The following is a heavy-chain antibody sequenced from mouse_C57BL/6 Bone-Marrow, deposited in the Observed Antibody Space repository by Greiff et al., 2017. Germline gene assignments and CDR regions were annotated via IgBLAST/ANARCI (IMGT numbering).Heavy chain of an antibody. Sequence: QVQLQQSGAELARPGASVKMSCKASGYTFTSYTMHWVNQRPGQGLEWIGYINPSSGYTKYNHKFKDKATLTADKSYSTAYMQLSSLTSEDSAVYYCARGLWCRYYAIDYGGQGTSVTVSS. V-gene: IGHV1-4*01. CDR3: ARGLWCRYYAIDY. CDR1: GYTFTSYT. D-gene: IGHD1-1*02. J-gene: IGHJ4*01. CDR2: INPSSGYT.